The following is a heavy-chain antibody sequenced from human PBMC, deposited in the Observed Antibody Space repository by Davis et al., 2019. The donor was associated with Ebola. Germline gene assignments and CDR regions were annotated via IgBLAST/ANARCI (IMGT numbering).Heavy chain of an antibody. CDR3: ARGPTVSGTGNSFDI. V-gene: IGHV3-74*01. CDR1: GFTFSTYW. J-gene: IGHJ3*02. CDR2: IINDGSTT. Sequence: HTGGSLRLSCAASGFTFSTYWMYWVRQAPGKGLEWVSRIINDGSTTDYADSAKGRFTISRDNAENTLYLQMNSLRAEDTAVYYCARGPTVSGTGNSFDIWGPGTGVSISS. D-gene: IGHD1-1*01.